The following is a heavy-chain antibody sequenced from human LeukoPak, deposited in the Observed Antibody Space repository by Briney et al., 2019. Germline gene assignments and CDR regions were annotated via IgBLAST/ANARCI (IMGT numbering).Heavy chain of an antibody. CDR1: GASISRGRYY. CDR2: VYTSGST. D-gene: IGHD6-19*01. V-gene: IGHV4-61*02. Sequence: PSEPLSLTCSVSGASISRGRYYWRWIRQPAGKGLEWIGRVYTSGSTNYNPSLKSRVNISLDTPKNQFSLKLISVTAADTAVYFCARLQWLSTPFFDYWGQGTLVTVSS. J-gene: IGHJ4*02. CDR3: ARLQWLSTPFFDY.